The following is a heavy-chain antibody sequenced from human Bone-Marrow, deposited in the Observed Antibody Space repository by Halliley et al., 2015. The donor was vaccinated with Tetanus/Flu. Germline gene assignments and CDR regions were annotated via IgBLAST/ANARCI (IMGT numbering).Heavy chain of an antibody. J-gene: IGHJ4*02. Sequence: IGYFFSSGATNYSPSLKSRVTISLDMSKNQFSLNWDSVIAADTATFYCARFPNFNYDYWSGFDYWGQVILVAVSS. D-gene: IGHD3-3*01. CDR2: FFSSGAT. V-gene: IGHV4-59*12. CDR3: ARFPNFNYDYWSGFDY.